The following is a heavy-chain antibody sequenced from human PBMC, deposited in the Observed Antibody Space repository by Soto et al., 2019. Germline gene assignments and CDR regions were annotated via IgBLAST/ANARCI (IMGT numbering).Heavy chain of an antibody. D-gene: IGHD2-15*01. V-gene: IGHV4-59*01. CDR1: GGSISSYY. Sequence: PSETLSLTCTVSGGSISSYYWSWIRQPPGKGLEWIGYIYYSGSTNYNPSLKSRVTISVDTSKNQFSLKLSSVTAADTAVYYCARGLHSPGSFDIWGQGTMVTVSS. J-gene: IGHJ3*02. CDR2: IYYSGST. CDR3: ARGLHSPGSFDI.